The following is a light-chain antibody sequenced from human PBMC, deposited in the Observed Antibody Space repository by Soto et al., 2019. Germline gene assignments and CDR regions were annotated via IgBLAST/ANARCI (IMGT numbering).Light chain of an antibody. CDR1: QGVSTY. CDR3: QQLKSYPLT. V-gene: IGKV1-9*01. Sequence: DIQLTQSPSFLSASVGDRVTLTCRATQGVSTYLAWYQQKPGKAPKLLIYAASTLQSGVPSRFSGSGSGTEFTLTISSLQPEDFATYYCQQLKSYPLTFGGGTKVEI. CDR2: AAS. J-gene: IGKJ4*01.